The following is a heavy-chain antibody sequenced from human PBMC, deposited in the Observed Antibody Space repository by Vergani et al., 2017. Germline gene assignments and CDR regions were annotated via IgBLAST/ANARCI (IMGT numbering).Heavy chain of an antibody. CDR1: GFTVSSNY. D-gene: IGHD2-2*01. J-gene: IGHJ6*02. V-gene: IGHV3-66*02. Sequence: VKLEESGGGVVQPGRSLRLSCAASGFTVSSNYMSWVRQAPGKGLEWVSVIYSGGSTYYADSVKGRFTISRDNSKNTLYLQMNSLRAEDTAVYYCARAYCSSTSCHPYYYGMDVWGQGTTVTVSS. CDR2: IYSGGST. CDR3: ARAYCSSTSCHPYYYGMDV.